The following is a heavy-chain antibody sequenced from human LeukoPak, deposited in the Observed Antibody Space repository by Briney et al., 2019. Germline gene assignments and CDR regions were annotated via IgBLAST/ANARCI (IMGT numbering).Heavy chain of an antibody. Sequence: GGSLRLSCAASGFTFSSYAMSWVRQAPGKGVEWVSAISGSGGSTYYADSVKGRFTISRDNSKNTLYLQMNSLRAEDTAVYYCAKGSMVRGVYYYGMDVWGQGTTVTVSS. J-gene: IGHJ6*02. CDR3: AKGSMVRGVYYYGMDV. V-gene: IGHV3-23*01. CDR1: GFTFSSYA. D-gene: IGHD3-10*01. CDR2: ISGSGGST.